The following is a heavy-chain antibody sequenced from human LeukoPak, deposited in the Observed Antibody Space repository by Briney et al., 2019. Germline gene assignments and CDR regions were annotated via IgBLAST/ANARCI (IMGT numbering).Heavy chain of an antibody. D-gene: IGHD3-16*02. CDR2: INWNGGST. CDR3: AREDYDYVWGSYPSGGFDP. V-gene: IGHV3-20*04. CDR1: GFTFDDYG. Sequence: GGALRLSCAASGFTFDDYGMSWVRQAPGKGLEWVSGINWNGGSTGYADSVKGRFTISRDNAKNSLYLQMNSLRAEDTALYYCAREDYDYVWGSYPSGGFDPWGQGTLVTVSS. J-gene: IGHJ5*02.